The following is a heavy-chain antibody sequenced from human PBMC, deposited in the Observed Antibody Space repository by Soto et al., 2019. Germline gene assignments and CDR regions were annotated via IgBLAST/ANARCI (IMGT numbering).Heavy chain of an antibody. CDR1: GGSISSYY. Sequence: QVQLQESGPGLVKPSETLSLTCTVSGGSISSYYWSWIRQPPGKGLEWIGYIYYSGSTNYNPSLKSRVTISVDTSKNQFSLKLSSVTAADTAVYYCAREWYYDSSGRSWFDPWGQGTLVTVSS. V-gene: IGHV4-59*01. CDR2: IYYSGST. J-gene: IGHJ5*02. D-gene: IGHD3-22*01. CDR3: AREWYYDSSGRSWFDP.